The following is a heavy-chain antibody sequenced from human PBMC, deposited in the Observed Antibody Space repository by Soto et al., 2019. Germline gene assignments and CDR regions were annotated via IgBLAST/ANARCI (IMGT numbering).Heavy chain of an antibody. J-gene: IGHJ3*02. CDR3: ASWDNWNDDAFDI. CDR1: GFTFSDYY. Sequence: GGSLRLSCAASGFTFSDYYMSWIRQAPGKGLEWVSYISSSGSTIYYADSVKGRFTISRDNAKNSLYLQMNSLRAEDTAVYYCASWDNWNDDAFDIWGQGTMVTVSS. CDR2: ISSSGSTI. V-gene: IGHV3-11*01. D-gene: IGHD1-1*01.